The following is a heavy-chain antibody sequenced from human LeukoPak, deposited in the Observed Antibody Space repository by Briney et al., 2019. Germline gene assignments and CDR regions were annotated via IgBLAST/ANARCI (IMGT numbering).Heavy chain of an antibody. J-gene: IGHJ4*02. CDR2: IYYSGST. V-gene: IGHV4-39*07. Sequence: SETLSLTCTVSGGSISSSSYYWGWIRQPPGKGLEWIGSIYYSGSTYYNPSLKSRVTISVDTSKNQFSLKLSSVTAADTAVYYCAKRRGDCSGGQGCRDYWGQGTLVTVSS. CDR1: GGSISSSSYY. CDR3: AKRRGDCSGGQGCRDY. D-gene: IGHD2-15*01.